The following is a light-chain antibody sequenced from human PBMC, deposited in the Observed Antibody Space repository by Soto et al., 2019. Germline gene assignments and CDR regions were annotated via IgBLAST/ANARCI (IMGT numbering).Light chain of an antibody. Sequence: DTVMAQSPDALAVSLGERATINCKSSQSVFSSSNNKNYLAWYQQRPGQSPRLLISWASTRESGVPDRFSGSGSEKDFTLTISSLQAEDVAVYYCQQYSSIPYTVGQGTKVEIK. CDR2: WAS. J-gene: IGKJ2*01. V-gene: IGKV4-1*01. CDR1: QSVFSSSNNKNY. CDR3: QQYSSIPYT.